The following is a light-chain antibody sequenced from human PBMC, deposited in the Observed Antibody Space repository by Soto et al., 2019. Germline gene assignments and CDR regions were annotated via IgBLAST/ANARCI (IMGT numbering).Light chain of an antibody. CDR2: GAS. J-gene: IGKJ1*01. CDR3: LQDFNYPWT. Sequence: AIEMTQSPSSLSASVGDTVTITCRASQGIGKDLAWFQQRPGKAPKLLIYGASGLQNGVPSRFSGSGSGTDFTLTISGLQPEDFATDVCLQDFNYPWTFGQGTKVDI. CDR1: QGIGKD. V-gene: IGKV1-6*01.